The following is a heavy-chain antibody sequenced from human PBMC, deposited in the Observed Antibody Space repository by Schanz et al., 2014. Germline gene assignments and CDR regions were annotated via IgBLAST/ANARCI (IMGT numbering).Heavy chain of an antibody. D-gene: IGHD3-3*01. Sequence: QIQLVQSGPEVKKPGATVKVSCKASGYIFINSGISWVRQAPGQGLEWMGWISVYNHNKEYDQKFQGRVTMTTDTSTSTAYMALTDLRSDDTAVYYCARDRRFFDRGALYYFDSWGQGTLVTVSS. J-gene: IGHJ4*02. CDR1: GYIFINSG. CDR2: ISVYNHNK. CDR3: ARDRRFFDRGALYYFDS. V-gene: IGHV1-18*01.